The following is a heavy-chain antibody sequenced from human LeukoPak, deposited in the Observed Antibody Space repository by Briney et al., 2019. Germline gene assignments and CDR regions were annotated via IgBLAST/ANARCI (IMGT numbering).Heavy chain of an antibody. D-gene: IGHD1-1*01. Sequence: GGSLRLSCAASGFTFSDYDMHWVRQATGKGLEWVSAIGTAGGTYYTGPVKGRFPISRENAKNSLYLQMNSLRAGDTAVYYCVRVAKERVGGVYYFDYWGQGTPVTVSS. CDR2: IGTAGGT. CDR3: VRVAKERVGGVYYFDY. V-gene: IGHV3-13*04. J-gene: IGHJ4*02. CDR1: GFTFSDYD.